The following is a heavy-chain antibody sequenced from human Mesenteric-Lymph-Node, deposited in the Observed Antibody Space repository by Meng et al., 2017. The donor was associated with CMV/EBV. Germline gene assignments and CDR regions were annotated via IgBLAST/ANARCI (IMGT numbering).Heavy chain of an antibody. CDR1: GYSISSGYY. Sequence: GSLRLSCTVSGYSISSGYYWGWIRQPPGKGLEWIGSIYHSGSTYYNPSLKSRVTISVDTSKNQFSLKLSSVTAADTAVYYCARDSPFDYGDYGGLLNWFDPWGQGTLVTVSS. CDR2: IYHSGST. D-gene: IGHD4-17*01. V-gene: IGHV4-38-2*02. CDR3: ARDSPFDYGDYGGLLNWFDP. J-gene: IGHJ5*02.